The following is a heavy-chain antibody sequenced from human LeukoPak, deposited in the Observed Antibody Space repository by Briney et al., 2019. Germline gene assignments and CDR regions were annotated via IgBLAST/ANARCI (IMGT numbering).Heavy chain of an antibody. Sequence: SQTLSLTCAISGDSVSSNSAAWNWLRQSPSRGLEWLGRTFYRSKWYNDYAVSVKSRIPINPDTSKNQFSLQLNSVTPEDTAVYFCAKGRYFALDIWGQGTMVTVSS. V-gene: IGHV6-1*01. CDR3: AKGRYFALDI. CDR1: GDSVSSNSAA. J-gene: IGHJ3*02. D-gene: IGHD3-16*02. CDR2: TFYRSKWYN.